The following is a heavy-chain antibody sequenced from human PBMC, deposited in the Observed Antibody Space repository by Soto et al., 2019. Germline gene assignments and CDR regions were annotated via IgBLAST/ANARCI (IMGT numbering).Heavy chain of an antibody. CDR3: ARGYYYGSGSYYNVISH. CDR1: GDTVRIYA. CDR2: IIPIFGTA. J-gene: IGHJ4*02. D-gene: IGHD3-10*01. Sequence: SVKVGCKSSGDTVRIYAISSLRQTPGQGLEWMGGIIPIFGTANYAQKFQGRVTITADESTSTAYMELSSLRSEDTAVYYCARGYYYGSGSYYNVISHWGQGTLVTVSS. V-gene: IGHV1-69*13.